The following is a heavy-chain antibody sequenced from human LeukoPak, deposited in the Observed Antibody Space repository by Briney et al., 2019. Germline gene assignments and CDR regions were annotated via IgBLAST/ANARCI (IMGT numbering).Heavy chain of an antibody. CDR1: GYSFTGYY. V-gene: IGHV1-46*01. D-gene: IGHD3-22*01. CDR3: ARGPPGRVYDSTKRRLFDP. J-gene: IGHJ5*02. CDR2: INPSCGSN. Sequence: ASVKLSCSSSGYSFTGYYIHWVRHPPGQGLELMGIINPSCGSNNYATKFQGRVAMTRDTATRTVYMELSSLRLEDTAVFYCARGPPGRVYDSTKRRLFDPWGQGTLVAVSS.